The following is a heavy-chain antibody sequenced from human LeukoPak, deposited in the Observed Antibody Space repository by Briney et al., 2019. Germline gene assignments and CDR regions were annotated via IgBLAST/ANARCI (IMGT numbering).Heavy chain of an antibody. CDR1: GYTFTGYY. D-gene: IGHD3-22*01. Sequence: SVKVSCKASGYTFTGYYMHWVRQAPGQGLEWMGWISAYNGNTNYAQKLQGRVTMTTDTSTSTAYMELRSLRSDDTAVYYCARDLRDSSGYYTGSGYYFDYWGQGTLVTVSS. CDR2: ISAYNGNT. J-gene: IGHJ4*02. V-gene: IGHV1-18*04. CDR3: ARDLRDSSGYYTGSGYYFDY.